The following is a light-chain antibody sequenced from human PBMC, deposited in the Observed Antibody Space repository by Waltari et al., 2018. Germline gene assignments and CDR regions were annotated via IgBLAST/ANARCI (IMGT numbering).Light chain of an antibody. Sequence: DIVMTQSPDSLALSLGERATINCKSSQSVLHSSNNKNYLAWYQQKPGQPPNLLIYWASTRESGVPDRFSGSGSGTDFTLTISSLQAEDVAVYYCQQYYNAPLTFGGGTKVESK. CDR3: QQYYNAPLT. CDR1: QSVLHSSNNKNY. V-gene: IGKV4-1*01. J-gene: IGKJ4*01. CDR2: WAS.